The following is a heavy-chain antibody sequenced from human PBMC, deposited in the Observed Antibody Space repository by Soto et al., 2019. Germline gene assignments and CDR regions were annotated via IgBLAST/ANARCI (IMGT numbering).Heavy chain of an antibody. V-gene: IGHV4-59*08. CDR2: IYYTGSA. Sequence: PSETLSLTCTVSGASISSTYWSWIRQPPGKGLEWIGYIYYTGSANYNPSLKSRVTISVDTSKNQFSLKLSSVTAADTAVYYCARHEVTMTYFFDYWGQGTLVTVSS. J-gene: IGHJ4*02. CDR1: GASISSTY. D-gene: IGHD5-18*01. CDR3: ARHEVTMTYFFDY.